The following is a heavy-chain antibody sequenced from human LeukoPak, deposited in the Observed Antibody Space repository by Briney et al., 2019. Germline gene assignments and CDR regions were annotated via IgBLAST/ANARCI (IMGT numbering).Heavy chain of an antibody. J-gene: IGHJ4*02. V-gene: IGHV3-30*02. Sequence: PGGSLRLSCVASGFTFSTSGMHWVRQSPGKGLDWVAFIRNDGNKYNYAESVKGRFTISRDNSKNTLYLQMNSLRAEDTAVYYCAKRDYYGSGSSYYFYFWGQGTLVTVSS. CDR3: AKRDYYGSGSSYYFYF. CDR2: IRNDGNKY. CDR1: GFTFSTSG. D-gene: IGHD3-10*01.